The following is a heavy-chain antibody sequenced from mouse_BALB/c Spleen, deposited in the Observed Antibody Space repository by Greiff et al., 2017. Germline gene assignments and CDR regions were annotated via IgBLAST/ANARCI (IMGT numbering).Heavy chain of an antibody. Sequence: QVQLQQSGAELVRPGSSVKISCKASGYAFSSYWMNWVKQRPGQGLEWIGQIYPGDGDTNYNGKFKGKATLTADKSSSTAYMQLSSLTSEDSAVYFCARSVPPTWFAYWGQGTLVTVAA. D-gene: IGHD5-1*01. J-gene: IGHJ3*01. CDR1: GYAFSSYW. CDR3: ARSVPPTWFAY. CDR2: IYPGDGDT. V-gene: IGHV1-80*01.